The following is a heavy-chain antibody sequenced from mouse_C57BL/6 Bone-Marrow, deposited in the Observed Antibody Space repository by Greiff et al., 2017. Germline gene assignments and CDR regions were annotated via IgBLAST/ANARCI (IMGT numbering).Heavy chain of an antibody. J-gene: IGHJ3*01. V-gene: IGHV1-81*01. Sequence: QVQLQQSGAELARPGASVKLSCKASGYTFTSYGLSWVKQRTGQGLEWIGEIYPRSGNTYYNEKFKGKATLTADKSSSTAYMELRSLTSEDSAVYFCARRRDYGNPWFAYWGQGTLVTVSA. CDR1: GYTFTSYG. CDR3: ARRRDYGNPWFAY. CDR2: IYPRSGNT. D-gene: IGHD2-1*01.